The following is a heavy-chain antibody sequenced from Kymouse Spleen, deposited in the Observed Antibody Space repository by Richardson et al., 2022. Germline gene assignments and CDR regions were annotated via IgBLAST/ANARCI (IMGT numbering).Heavy chain of an antibody. D-gene: IGHD5-12*01. V-gene: IGHV4-34*01. CDR2: INHSGST. CDR3: ARGRGYSGYDLLTT. CDR1: GGSFSGYY. Sequence: QVQLQQWGAGLLKPSETLSLTCAVYGGSFSGYYWSWIRQPPGKGLEWIGEINHSGSTNYNPSLKSRVTISVDTSKNQFSLKLSSVTAADTAVYYCARGRGYSGYDLLTTGAREPWSPSPQ. J-gene: IGHJ4*02.